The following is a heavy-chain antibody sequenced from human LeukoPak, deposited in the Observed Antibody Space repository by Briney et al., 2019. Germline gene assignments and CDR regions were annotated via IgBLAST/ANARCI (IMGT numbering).Heavy chain of an antibody. CDR3: ARDFRRYYDSSGYYYPDY. Sequence: GGSLRLSCAASGFTFSSYAMSWVRQAPGKGLEWVSGISGSGGSTYYADSVKGRFTISRDNSKNTLYLQMNSLRAEDTAVYYCARDFRRYYDSSGYYYPDYWGRGTLVTVSS. CDR1: GFTFSSYA. CDR2: ISGSGGST. J-gene: IGHJ4*02. V-gene: IGHV3-23*01. D-gene: IGHD3-22*01.